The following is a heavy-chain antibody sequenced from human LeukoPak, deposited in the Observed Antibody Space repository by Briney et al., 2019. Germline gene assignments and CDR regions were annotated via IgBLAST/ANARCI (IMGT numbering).Heavy chain of an antibody. CDR1: GGTFSTHA. D-gene: IGHD2-15*01. CDR2: SNAGNGNA. CDR3: ARGVAGGFDI. V-gene: IGHV1-3*02. Sequence: ASVKVSCKASGGTFSTHAMHWVRQAPGQRLEWMGWSNAGNGNAKYSKEFQGRVTITRDTSASTAYMELSSLRTEDMAVYYCARGVAGGFDIWGQGTMVTVSS. J-gene: IGHJ3*02.